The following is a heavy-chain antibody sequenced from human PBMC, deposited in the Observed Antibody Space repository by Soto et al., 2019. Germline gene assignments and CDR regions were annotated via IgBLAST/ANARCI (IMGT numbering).Heavy chain of an antibody. CDR2: IHYGGSA. Sequence: QVQLQESGPGLVKPSETLSLTCTVSGDSISHTDYYWSWIRQPPGRGLEWIGYIHYGGSAFYNPSLTSRFTLSVDTSKNKFSLKMRSVTAADTAVYFCARSYYDWPLTWGQGILVTVSS. D-gene: IGHD3-10*01. CDR1: GDSISHTDYY. V-gene: IGHV4-30-4*01. CDR3: ARSYYDWPLT. J-gene: IGHJ5*02.